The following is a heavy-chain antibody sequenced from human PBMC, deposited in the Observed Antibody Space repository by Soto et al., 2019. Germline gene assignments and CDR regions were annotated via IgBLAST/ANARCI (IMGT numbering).Heavy chain of an antibody. CDR2: IDPSDSQT. Sequence: PGESLKISCNGSGYNFAGYWITWVRQKPGKGLEWMGRIDPSDSQTYYSPSFRGHVTISVTKSTTTVFLQWSSLRASDTAMYYCARQIYDSDTGPNFQYYFDSWGQGTPVTVSS. D-gene: IGHD3-22*01. V-gene: IGHV5-10-1*01. CDR1: GYNFAGYW. J-gene: IGHJ4*02. CDR3: ARQIYDSDTGPNFQYYFDS.